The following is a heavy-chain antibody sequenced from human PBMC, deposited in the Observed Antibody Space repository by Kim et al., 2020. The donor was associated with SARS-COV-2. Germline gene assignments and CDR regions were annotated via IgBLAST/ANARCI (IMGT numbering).Heavy chain of an antibody. Sequence: GTNNAQKFQGRVTMTRDTSIRTAYMELSRLGSDDTAVYYCARDNDIYGMDVWGQGTTVTVSS. D-gene: IGHD3-22*01. CDR2: GT. CDR3: ARDNDIYGMDV. J-gene: IGHJ6*02. V-gene: IGHV1-2*02.